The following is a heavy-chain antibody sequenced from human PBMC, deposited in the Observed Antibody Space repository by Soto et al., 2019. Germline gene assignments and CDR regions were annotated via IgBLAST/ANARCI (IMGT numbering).Heavy chain of an antibody. CDR1: GESLSSFR. CDR3: ATFELSSYIMDV. Sequence: QVQLQESGPGLVKASETLSLSCTVSGESLSSFRWSWIRQPPGKGLEYIGYISYRGTTYYNPSLSSRVTISTDTSKNQFSLNLSSVTAADTAVYYCATFELSSYIMDVWGRGTTVAVSS. CDR2: ISYRGTT. J-gene: IGHJ6*02. D-gene: IGHD2-2*01. V-gene: IGHV4-59*01.